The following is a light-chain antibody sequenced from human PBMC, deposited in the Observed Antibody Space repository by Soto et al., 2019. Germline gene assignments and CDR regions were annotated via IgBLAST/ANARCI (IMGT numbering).Light chain of an antibody. CDR3: SSYTSISTNV. CDR1: SSDVGGYNF. V-gene: IGLV2-14*01. CDR2: DVT. J-gene: IGLJ1*01. Sequence: QSALTQPASVSGSPGQSITISCTGTSSDVGGYNFVSWYQQHPDKAPKLMIYDVTNRPSGVSNRFSGSKSGNTASLTISGLQAEDEADYYCSSYTSISTNVFGPGTQLTVL.